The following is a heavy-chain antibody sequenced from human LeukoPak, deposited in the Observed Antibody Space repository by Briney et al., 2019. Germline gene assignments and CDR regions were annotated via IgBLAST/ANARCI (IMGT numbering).Heavy chain of an antibody. J-gene: IGHJ4*02. Sequence: PSQTLSLTCTVSGGSISSGSYYWSWIRQPAGKELEWIGRIYTSGSTNYNPSLKSRVTISVDTSKNQFSLKLSSVTAADTAVYYCARDVPGGGSWYDWDYYFDYWGQGTLVTVSS. CDR2: IYTSGST. CDR1: GGSISSGSYY. D-gene: IGHD6-13*01. CDR3: ARDVPGGGSWYDWDYYFDY. V-gene: IGHV4-61*02.